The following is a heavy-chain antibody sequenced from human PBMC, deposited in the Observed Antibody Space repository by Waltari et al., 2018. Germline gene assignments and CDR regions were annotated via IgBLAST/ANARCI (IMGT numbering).Heavy chain of an antibody. V-gene: IGHV4-59*01. CDR1: GGSISSYY. CDR3: PRDHTPVVVITGRYFDY. D-gene: IGHD3-22*01. CDR2: IYYSGST. Sequence: QVQLQESGPGLVKPSETLSLTCTVSGGSISSYYWSWIRQPPGKGLEWIGYIYYSGSTNTNPSFKMQVTISVARSKNRFSRRLSLVTAAETAGNYGPRDHTPVVVITGRYFDYGGQGTLVTVSS. J-gene: IGHJ4*02.